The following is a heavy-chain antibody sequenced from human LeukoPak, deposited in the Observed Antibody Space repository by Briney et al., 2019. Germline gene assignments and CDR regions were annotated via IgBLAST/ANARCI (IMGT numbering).Heavy chain of an antibody. Sequence: PSETLSLTCTVSGGSISSYYWSWIRQPPGKGLEWIGYIYYSGSTNYNPSLKSRVTISVDTSKNQFSLKLSSVTAADTAVYYCARAPYYYDSPDAFDIWGQGTMVTVSS. CDR1: GGSISSYY. CDR3: ARAPYYYDSPDAFDI. V-gene: IGHV4-59*08. CDR2: IYYSGST. D-gene: IGHD3-22*01. J-gene: IGHJ3*02.